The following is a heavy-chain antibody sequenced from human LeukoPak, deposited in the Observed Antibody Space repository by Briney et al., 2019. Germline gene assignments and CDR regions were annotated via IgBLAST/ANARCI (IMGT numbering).Heavy chain of an antibody. V-gene: IGHV1-24*01. J-gene: IGHJ6*02. Sequence: SVKVSWKVSGYTLSEVSMHWVRQAPGKGLEWMGGFDPEDGETIYAHKFQGRVTMTEDTSTDTAYMELSSLRSEGTAVYYCATDPSWSVQLEPNYYYGMDVWGQGTTVTVSS. D-gene: IGHD1-1*01. CDR3: ATDPSWSVQLEPNYYYGMDV. CDR2: FDPEDGET. CDR1: GYTLSEVS.